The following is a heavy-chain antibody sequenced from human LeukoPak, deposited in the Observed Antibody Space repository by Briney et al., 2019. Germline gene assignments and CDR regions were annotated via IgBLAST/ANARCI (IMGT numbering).Heavy chain of an antibody. V-gene: IGHV4-59*08. D-gene: IGHD1-26*01. CDR2: IYYSGST. Sequence: PSETLSLTCTVSGGSISSYYWSWIRQPPGKGLEWIGYIYYSGSTNYNPSLKSRVTISVDTSKNHFSLKLSSVTAADTAVYYCVRGARGSYSYWGQGTLVTVSS. CDR1: GGSISSYY. CDR3: VRGARGSYSY. J-gene: IGHJ4*02.